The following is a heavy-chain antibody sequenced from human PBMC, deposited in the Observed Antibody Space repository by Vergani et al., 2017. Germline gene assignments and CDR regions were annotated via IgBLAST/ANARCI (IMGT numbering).Heavy chain of an antibody. Sequence: EVQLVESGGGLVKPGGSLRLSCAASGFTLSRFSMNWVGQAPGKGLEWASSIDFSSSYIYYADSVKGRFTISRDNAKNSLYLQMNSLGAEDTAVYYCARSPDYGDYNYYYMDVWGKGTTVTVSS. D-gene: IGHD4-17*01. CDR3: ARSPDYGDYNYYYMDV. J-gene: IGHJ6*03. CDR1: GFTLSRFS. CDR2: IDFSSSYI. V-gene: IGHV3-21*01.